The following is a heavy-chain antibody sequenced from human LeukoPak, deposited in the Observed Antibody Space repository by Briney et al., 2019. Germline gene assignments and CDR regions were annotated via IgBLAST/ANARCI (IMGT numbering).Heavy chain of an antibody. CDR2: ISVSGDVT. D-gene: IGHD1-1*01. Sequence: GGSLRLSCAASEFTFSKFPMGWVRQAPGRGLEWVSAISVSGDVTFHADSVRGRFTISRDNSKSTLFLQMNDLRVEDTAKFYCAKSLFTSATGTGRAFHIWGQGTMVSVSS. J-gene: IGHJ3*02. CDR3: AKSLFTSATGTGRAFHI. CDR1: EFTFSKFP. V-gene: IGHV3-23*01.